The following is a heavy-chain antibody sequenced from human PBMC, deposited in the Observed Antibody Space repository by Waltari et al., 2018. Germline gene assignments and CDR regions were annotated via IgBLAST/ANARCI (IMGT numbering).Heavy chain of an antibody. Sequence: RQMPGKGLEWVGRIDPTDSQTNYSPSFQGHVSLSVDTSINTAYLQWISLKTSDTGIYYCATIISGSSYLADNWGQGSLVTVSS. CDR3: ATIISGSSYLADN. CDR2: IDPTDSQT. V-gene: IGHV5-10-1*01. D-gene: IGHD3-10*01. J-gene: IGHJ4*02.